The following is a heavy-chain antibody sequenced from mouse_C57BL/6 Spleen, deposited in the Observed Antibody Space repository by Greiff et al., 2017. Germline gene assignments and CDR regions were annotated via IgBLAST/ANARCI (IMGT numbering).Heavy chain of an antibody. CDR1: GYTFTSYW. CDR3: AIYNGNYYSMDY. J-gene: IGHJ4*01. V-gene: IGHV1-74*01. CDR2: LNPSDSDT. Sequence: QVHLQQSGAELVKPGASVKVSCKASGYTFTSYWMHWVKQRPGQGLEWIGRLNPSDSDTNYNQKFKGKATLTADQSSSTAYMQLSSLTSEDSAVYYCAIYNGNYYSMDYWGQGTSVTVSS. D-gene: IGHD2-1*01.